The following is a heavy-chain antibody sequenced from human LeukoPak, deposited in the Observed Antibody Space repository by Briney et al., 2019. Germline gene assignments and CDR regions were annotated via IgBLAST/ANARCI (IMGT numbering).Heavy chain of an antibody. J-gene: IGHJ4*02. CDR3: AKTDMIVVANDY. CDR2: ISGSGGST. V-gene: IGHV3-23*01. D-gene: IGHD3-22*01. CDR1: GFTFSSYA. Sequence: GGSLRLSCAASGFTFSSYAMSWVRQAPGKGLKWVSAISGSGGSTYYADSVKGRFTISRDNSKNTLYLQMNSLRAEDTAVYYCAKTDMIVVANDYWGQGTLVTVSS.